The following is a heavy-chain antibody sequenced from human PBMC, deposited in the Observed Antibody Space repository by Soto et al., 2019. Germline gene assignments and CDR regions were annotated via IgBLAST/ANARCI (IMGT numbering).Heavy chain of an antibody. CDR3: TRATYFDL. V-gene: IGHV1-3*01. CDR1: GYTLTSYF. D-gene: IGHD5-12*01. J-gene: IGHJ4*02. CDR2: IHGGTGNT. Sequence: GASVKVSCKSSGYTLTSYFMHWVRQAPGQRLEWMGWIHGGTGNTKYSQKFQGRVTITRDISASTVYMELSSLSSEDTAVYYCTRATYFDLWGQGTLVTV.